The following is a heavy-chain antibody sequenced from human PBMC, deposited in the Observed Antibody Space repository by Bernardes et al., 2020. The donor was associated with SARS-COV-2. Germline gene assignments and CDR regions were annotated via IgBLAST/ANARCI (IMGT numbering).Heavy chain of an antibody. V-gene: IGHV1-3*01. J-gene: IGHJ6*02. D-gene: IGHD2-15*01. CDR3: AREGWDCSGGSCSSSYYYDMDV. Sequence: ASVKVSCKASGYIFTSYAIHWVRQAPGQGLEWMGWINAGNGNTKDAQKIQGRVTITRDTSASTAYMELSSLRSEDTAVYYCAREGWDCSGGSCSSSYYYDMDVWSQGTTVTVSS. CDR1: GYIFTSYA. CDR2: INAGNGNT.